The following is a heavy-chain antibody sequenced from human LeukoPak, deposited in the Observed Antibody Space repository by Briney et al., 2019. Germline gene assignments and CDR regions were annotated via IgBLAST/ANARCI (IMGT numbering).Heavy chain of an antibody. V-gene: IGHV3-33*06. CDR3: ANGQLKAGGSNAFDI. Sequence: QPGRSLRLSCAASGFTFSSYGMHWVRQAPGKGLEWVAVIWYDGSNKYYADSVKGRFTISRDNSKNTLYLQMNSLRAEDTAVYYCANGQLKAGGSNAFDIWGQGTMVTVSS. J-gene: IGHJ3*02. D-gene: IGHD6-6*01. CDR2: IWYDGSNK. CDR1: GFTFSSYG.